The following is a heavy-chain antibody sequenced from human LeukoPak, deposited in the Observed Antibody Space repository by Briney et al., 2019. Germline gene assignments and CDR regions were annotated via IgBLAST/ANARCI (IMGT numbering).Heavy chain of an antibody. J-gene: IGHJ6*03. CDR2: IYTSGST. Sequence: PSETLSLTCTVSGGSISSYYWSWIRQPAGKGLEWIGRIYTSGSTNYNPSLKSRVTMSVDTSKNQFSLKLSSVTAADTAVYYCARVPTTTPDHYYYYMDVWGKGTTVTVSS. D-gene: IGHD1-14*01. CDR1: GGSISSYY. CDR3: ARVPTTTPDHYYYYMDV. V-gene: IGHV4-4*07.